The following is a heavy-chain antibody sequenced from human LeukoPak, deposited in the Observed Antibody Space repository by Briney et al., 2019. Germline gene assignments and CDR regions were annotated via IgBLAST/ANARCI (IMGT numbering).Heavy chain of an antibody. Sequence: PGGSLRLSCAASGFTVSSNYMSWVRQAPGKGLEWVSAIYSGGSTHYSDSVKGRFTISRDNSQNTLNLQMNSLRAEDTAVYYCVAAGLSQYQFDYWGQGTPVAVSS. CDR2: IYSGGST. D-gene: IGHD6-13*01. CDR1: GFTVSSNY. CDR3: VAAGLSQYQFDY. V-gene: IGHV3-66*01. J-gene: IGHJ4*02.